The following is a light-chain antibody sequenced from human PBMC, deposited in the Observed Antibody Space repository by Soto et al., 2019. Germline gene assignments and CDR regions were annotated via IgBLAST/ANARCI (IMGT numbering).Light chain of an antibody. Sequence: QSALTQPASVSGSLGQSITISCTGTSRDVGGYNYVSWYQQHPGKAPKLLIYEVSYRPSGVSNRFSGSKSGNTASLTISGLQAEDEADYYCGSYTNIKILVFGTGTKVTVL. CDR3: GSYTNIKILV. CDR1: SRDVGGYNY. J-gene: IGLJ1*01. CDR2: EVS. V-gene: IGLV2-14*01.